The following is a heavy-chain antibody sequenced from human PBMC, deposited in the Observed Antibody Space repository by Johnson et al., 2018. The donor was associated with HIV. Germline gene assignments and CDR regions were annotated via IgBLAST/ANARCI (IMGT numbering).Heavy chain of an antibody. J-gene: IGHJ3*02. Sequence: VRLVESGGGVFRPGQSLRLSCEGFGFMFDEYGLSWVRQAPGKGLEWVSVIYSGGSTYYADSVKGRFTISRDNSKNTLYLQMNSLRAEDTAVYYCARDRGSGYDFAFDIWGQGTMVTVSS. CDR2: IYSGGST. CDR3: ARDRGSGYDFAFDI. CDR1: GFMFDEYG. D-gene: IGHD5-12*01. V-gene: IGHV3-66*01.